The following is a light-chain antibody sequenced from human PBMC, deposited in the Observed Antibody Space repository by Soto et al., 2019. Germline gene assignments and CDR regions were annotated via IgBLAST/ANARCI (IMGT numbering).Light chain of an antibody. Sequence: QSALTQPPSVSGSPGQSVAISCTGTSSDVGSYNRVSWYQQPPGAAPKLMIYEVSNRPSGVPDRLSGYKSGNTASLTISGLQAEDEADYYCNSYTGSSTYVFGTGTKLTVL. V-gene: IGLV2-18*02. CDR3: NSYTGSSTYV. J-gene: IGLJ1*01. CDR2: EVS. CDR1: SSDVGSYNR.